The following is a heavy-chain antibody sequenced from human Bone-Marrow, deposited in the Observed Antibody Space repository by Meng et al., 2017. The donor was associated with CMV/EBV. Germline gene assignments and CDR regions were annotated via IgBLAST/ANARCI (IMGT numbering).Heavy chain of an antibody. D-gene: IGHD6-6*01. Sequence: GSLRLSCTVSGGSISSYYWSWIRQPPGKGLEWIGYIYYSGSTNYNPSLKSRVTISVDTSKNQFSLKLSSVTAADTAVYYWARGLGYWGQGTLVTVSS. V-gene: IGHV4-59*01. CDR1: GGSISSYY. CDR2: IYYSGST. J-gene: IGHJ4*02. CDR3: ARGLGY.